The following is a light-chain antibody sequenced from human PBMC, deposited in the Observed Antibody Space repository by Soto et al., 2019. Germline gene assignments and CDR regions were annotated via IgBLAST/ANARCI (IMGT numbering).Light chain of an antibody. V-gene: IGKV1-5*03. J-gene: IGKJ1*01. CDR1: QSVSSW. CDR2: KAS. Sequence: DIQMTQSPSTLSASVGDRVTITCRASQSVSSWLAWYQQKPGKTPKLLIYKASSLESGVPSRFSGSGSGTEFTLTISSLQPDYFSTYSRQNYNSYSEPFGQGTKVEIK. CDR3: QNYNSYSEP.